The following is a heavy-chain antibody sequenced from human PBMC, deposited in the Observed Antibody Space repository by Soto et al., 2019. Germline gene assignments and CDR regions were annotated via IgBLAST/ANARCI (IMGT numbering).Heavy chain of an antibody. D-gene: IGHD3-22*01. V-gene: IGHV4-30-4*08. CDR3: ARTGPSYYYHNSGSPGDY. CDR2: IYYNELSSSEST. J-gene: IGHJ4*02. CDR1: GASIGSGDFY. Sequence: SATLSLTCTVSGASIGSGDFYWSWIRQSPGKGLEWLGYIYYNELSSSESTHYNSSLKSRVSISVDTSKNQFSLTLRSMTAADTAVYYCARTGPSYYYHNSGSPGDYWGQGTLVTVSS.